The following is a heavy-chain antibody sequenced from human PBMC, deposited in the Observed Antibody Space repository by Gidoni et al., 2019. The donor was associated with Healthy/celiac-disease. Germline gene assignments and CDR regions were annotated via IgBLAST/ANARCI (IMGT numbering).Heavy chain of an antibody. V-gene: IGHV3-74*01. CDR2: INSDGSST. Sequence: EVQLVESGGGLVQPGGSLRLSCAASGFTFSSYWMHWVRQAPGKGLVWVSRINSDGSSTSYADSVKGRFTSSRDNAKNTLYLQMNSLRAEDTAVYYCARDLFPVNSMLWFGELVDYWGQGTLVTVSS. CDR1: GFTFSSYW. D-gene: IGHD3-10*01. J-gene: IGHJ4*02. CDR3: ARDLFPVNSMLWFGELVDY.